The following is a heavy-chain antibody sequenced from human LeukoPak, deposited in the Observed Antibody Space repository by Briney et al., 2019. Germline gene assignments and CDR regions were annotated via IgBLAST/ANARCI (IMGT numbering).Heavy chain of an antibody. Sequence: GGSLRPSCAASGFTFDDYAMHWVRHAPGKGLEWVSGISWNSGSIGYADSVKGRFTISRDNAKNSLYLQMNSLRAEDTAVYYCARDPRYSGSYHGGDYWGQGTLVTVSS. CDR1: GFTFDDYA. CDR2: ISWNSGSI. D-gene: IGHD1-26*01. J-gene: IGHJ4*02. CDR3: ARDPRYSGSYHGGDY. V-gene: IGHV3-9*01.